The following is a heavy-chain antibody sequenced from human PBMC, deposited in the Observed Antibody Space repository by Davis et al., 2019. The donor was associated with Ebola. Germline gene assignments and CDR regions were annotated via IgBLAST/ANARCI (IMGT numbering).Heavy chain of an antibody. CDR2: INHSGST. CDR1: GGSFSGYY. Sequence: SETLSLTCAVYGGSFSGYYWSWIRQPPGKGLEWIGEINHSGSTNYSPSLKSRVTISVDTSKNQFSLKLSSVTAADTAVYYCASILAYYYDSSGYRSYWYFDLWGRGTLVTVSS. D-gene: IGHD3-22*01. CDR3: ASILAYYYDSSGYRSYWYFDL. V-gene: IGHV4-34*01. J-gene: IGHJ2*01.